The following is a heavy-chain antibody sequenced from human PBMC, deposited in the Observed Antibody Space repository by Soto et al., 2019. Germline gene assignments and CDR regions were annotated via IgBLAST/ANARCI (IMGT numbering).Heavy chain of an antibody. J-gene: IGHJ1*01. Sequence: GGSLRLSCAASGFTFSSYSMNWVRQAPGKGLEWVSYISSSSSTIYYADSVKGRFTISRDNAKNSLYLQMNSLRAEDTAVYYCASMTTVTTVYFQHWGQGTLVTVSS. V-gene: IGHV3-48*01. CDR2: ISSSSSTI. CDR1: GFTFSSYS. D-gene: IGHD4-17*01. CDR3: ASMTTVTTVYFQH.